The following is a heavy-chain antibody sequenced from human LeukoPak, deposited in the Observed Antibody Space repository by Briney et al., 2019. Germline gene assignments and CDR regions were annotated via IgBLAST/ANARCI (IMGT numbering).Heavy chain of an antibody. CDR2: ISYDGSNK. Sequence: GGSLRLSCAASGFTFSSYAMHWVRQAPGKGLEWVAVISYDGSNKYYADSVKGRFTISRDNSKNTLYLQMNSLRAEDTAVYYCARGAYDFWSAPRQDAFDIWGQGTMVTVSS. D-gene: IGHD3-3*01. V-gene: IGHV3-30-3*01. CDR3: ARGAYDFWSAPRQDAFDI. J-gene: IGHJ3*02. CDR1: GFTFSSYA.